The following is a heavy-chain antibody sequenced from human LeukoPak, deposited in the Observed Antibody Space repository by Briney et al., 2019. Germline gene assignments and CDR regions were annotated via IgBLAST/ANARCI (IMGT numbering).Heavy chain of an antibody. V-gene: IGHV1-69*05. CDR3: ARPTMIDPIGAFDI. J-gene: IGHJ3*02. Sequence: GASVKVSCKASGGTFSSYAISWVRQAPGQGLEWMGGIIPIFGTANYAQKLQGRVTMTTDTSTSTAYMELRSLRSDDTAVYYCARPTMIDPIGAFDIWGQGTMVTVSS. CDR1: GGTFSSYA. D-gene: IGHD3-22*01. CDR2: IIPIFGTA.